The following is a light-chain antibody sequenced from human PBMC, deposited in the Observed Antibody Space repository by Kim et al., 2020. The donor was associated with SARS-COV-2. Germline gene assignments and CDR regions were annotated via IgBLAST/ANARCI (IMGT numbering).Light chain of an antibody. CDR3: AAWDDSLNTYV. Sequence: GQRVTISCSGSSSNIGSNTVNWYQQLPGTAPKLLIHTKNDRPSGVPDRFSGSKSGTSASLAISGLQSEDEADYSCAAWDDSLNTYVFGTGTKVTVL. CDR1: SSNIGSNT. J-gene: IGLJ1*01. V-gene: IGLV1-44*01. CDR2: TKN.